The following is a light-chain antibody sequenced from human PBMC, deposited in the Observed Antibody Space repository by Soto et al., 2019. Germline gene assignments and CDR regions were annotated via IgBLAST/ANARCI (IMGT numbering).Light chain of an antibody. Sequence: EIVLTQSPATLSLSPGESATLSCRASQSVSSSQVAWYQLKPGQAPSLLIYGASSRATGIPDRFSGVGSETYFTLTISGLEPVDCAVYYCQQYATSPHTFGQGTKLEIK. CDR2: GAS. CDR1: QSVSSSQ. V-gene: IGKV3-20*01. J-gene: IGKJ2*01. CDR3: QQYATSPHT.